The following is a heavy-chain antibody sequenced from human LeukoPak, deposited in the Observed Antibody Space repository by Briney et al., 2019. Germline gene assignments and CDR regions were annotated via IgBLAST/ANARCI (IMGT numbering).Heavy chain of an antibody. CDR1: GFTLDDYG. CDR2: INWNGGST. D-gene: IGHD3-22*01. Sequence: GGSLRLPCAASGFTLDDYGMSWVRQAPGKGLEWVSGINWNGGSTGYADSVKGRFTISRDNAKNSLYLQMNSLRAEDTALYYCARVYYYDSSGYYYSGGVFDYWGQGTLVTVSS. J-gene: IGHJ4*02. CDR3: ARVYYYDSSGYYYSGGVFDY. V-gene: IGHV3-20*04.